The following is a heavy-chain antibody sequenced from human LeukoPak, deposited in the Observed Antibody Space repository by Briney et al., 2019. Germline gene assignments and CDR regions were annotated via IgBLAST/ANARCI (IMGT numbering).Heavy chain of an antibody. Sequence: GGSRRLSCAASGFSFSSYGMHWVRQAPGKGLEWVAVIWYDGSKEYYADSVKGRFTISRDNSKNTLYLQMNSLRAEDTAVYYCAKDRDTAMEIDYWGQGTLVTVSS. D-gene: IGHD5-18*01. J-gene: IGHJ4*02. V-gene: IGHV3-33*06. CDR3: AKDRDTAMEIDY. CDR1: GFSFSSYG. CDR2: IWYDGSKE.